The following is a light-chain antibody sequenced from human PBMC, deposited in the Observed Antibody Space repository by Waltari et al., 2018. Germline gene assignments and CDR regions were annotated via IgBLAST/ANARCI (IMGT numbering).Light chain of an antibody. CDR2: KVS. Sequence: DVVMTQSPLSLPVTLGPPASISCRSSQSRVYSDGNIYFNCFQQRPGQSPRRLIYKVSRRDSGVPDRFSGSGSGTDFTLRISRVEAEDVGLYFCMQGTNWPQSFGQGTKLEIK. CDR1: QSRVYSDGNIY. J-gene: IGKJ2*03. V-gene: IGKV2-30*01. CDR3: MQGTNWPQS.